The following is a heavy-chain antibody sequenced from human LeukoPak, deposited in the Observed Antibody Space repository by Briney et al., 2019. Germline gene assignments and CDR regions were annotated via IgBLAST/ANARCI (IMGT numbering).Heavy chain of an antibody. CDR2: ISAYNGNT. Sequence: ASVKVSCKASGYTFTSYGIIWVRQAPGQGLEWMGWISAYNGNTNYAQKLQGRVTMTTDTSTSTAYMELRSLRSDDTAVYYCARVMDGTTLDDYWGQGTLVTVSS. CDR3: ARVMDGTTLDDY. J-gene: IGHJ4*02. D-gene: IGHD4-17*01. V-gene: IGHV1-18*01. CDR1: GYTFTSYG.